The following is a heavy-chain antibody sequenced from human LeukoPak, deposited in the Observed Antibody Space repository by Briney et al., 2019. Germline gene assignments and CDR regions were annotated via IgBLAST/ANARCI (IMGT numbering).Heavy chain of an antibody. D-gene: IGHD1-7*01. CDR1: GLTISSSG. CDR2: ISGSGDRT. V-gene: IGHV3-23*01. CDR3: AREELELRRGLYYFDY. Sequence: PGGSLRLSCAASGLTISSSGMSWVRQAPGKGLEWVSAISGSGDRTHYADSVRGRFTISRDTSKDTLYLQMNSLRADDTAVYYCAREELELRRGLYYFDYWGQGTLVTVSS. J-gene: IGHJ4*02.